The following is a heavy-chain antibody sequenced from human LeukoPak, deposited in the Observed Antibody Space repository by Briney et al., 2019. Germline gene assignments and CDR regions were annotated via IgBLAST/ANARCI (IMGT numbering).Heavy chain of an antibody. D-gene: IGHD3-9*01. CDR3: ARDGNDDILTGYFNWFDP. Sequence: GGPLRLSCAASGFTFSSYSMNWVRQAPGKGLEWVSSISSISSYIYYADSVKGRFTISRDNAKNSLYLQMNSLRAEDTAVYYCARDGNDDILTGYFNWFDPWGQGTLVTVSS. CDR1: GFTFSSYS. J-gene: IGHJ5*02. V-gene: IGHV3-21*01. CDR2: ISSISSYI.